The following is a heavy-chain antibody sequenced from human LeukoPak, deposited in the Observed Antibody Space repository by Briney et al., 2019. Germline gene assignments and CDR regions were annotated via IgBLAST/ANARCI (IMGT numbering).Heavy chain of an antibody. Sequence: SETLSLTCAVYGGSFSGYYWSWIRQPPGKGLEWIGEITHSGSTNYNPSLKSRVTISVDTSKNQFSLKLSSVTAADTAVYYCARVRRRYDILRGYMVRGVMSYYWGRGPRVTVSS. V-gene: IGHV4-34*01. CDR1: GGSFSGYY. J-gene: IGHJ4*02. CDR3: ARVRRRYDILRGYMVRGVMSYY. CDR2: ITHSGST. D-gene: IGHD3-10*01.